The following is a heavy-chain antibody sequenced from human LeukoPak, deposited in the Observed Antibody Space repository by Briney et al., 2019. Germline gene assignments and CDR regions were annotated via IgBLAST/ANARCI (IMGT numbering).Heavy chain of an antibody. V-gene: IGHV1-2*02. CDR3: ARDGDCSSTSCYDY. CDR1: GYTFTGYY. Sequence: ASVKVSCKASGYTFTGYYMHWVRQAAGQGLEGMGWINPNSGGTNYARKFHGRVTMNRDTSISTAYTELSRLRSDDTAVHYCARDGDCSSTSCYDYWGQGTLVTVSS. J-gene: IGHJ4*02. CDR2: INPNSGGT. D-gene: IGHD2-2*01.